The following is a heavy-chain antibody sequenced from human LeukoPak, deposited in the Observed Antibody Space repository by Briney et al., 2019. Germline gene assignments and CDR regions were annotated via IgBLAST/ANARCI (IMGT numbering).Heavy chain of an antibody. CDR1: GGSLSSGSYY. CDR2: IYTSGST. D-gene: IGHD4-17*01. J-gene: IGHJ6*03. CDR3: ARVNGDYTFYYMDV. Sequence: SQTLSLTCTVSGGSLSSGSYYWSWLRQPAGKGLEWIGRIYTSGSTNYNPSLKSRVTISVDTSKNQFSLKLSSVTAADTAVYYCARVNGDYTFYYMDVWGKGTTVTVSS. V-gene: IGHV4-61*02.